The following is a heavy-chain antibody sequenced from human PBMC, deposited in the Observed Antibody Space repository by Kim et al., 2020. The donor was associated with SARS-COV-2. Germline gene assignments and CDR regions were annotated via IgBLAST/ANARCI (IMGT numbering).Heavy chain of an antibody. CDR2: IKQDGSEK. J-gene: IGHJ4*02. Sequence: GGSLRLSCAASGFTFSSYWMSWVRQAPGKGLEWVANIKQDGSEKYYVDSERGRFTISRDNAKNSLYLQMNSLRAEDTAVYYCARDGKAIHLNYFDYWGQGTLVTVSS. CDR3: ARDGKAIHLNYFDY. D-gene: IGHD2-2*02. V-gene: IGHV3-7*01. CDR1: GFTFSSYW.